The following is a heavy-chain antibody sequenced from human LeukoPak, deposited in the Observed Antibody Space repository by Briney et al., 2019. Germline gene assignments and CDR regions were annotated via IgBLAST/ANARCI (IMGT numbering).Heavy chain of an antibody. J-gene: IGHJ6*03. D-gene: IGHD3-10*01. Sequence: SETLSLTCTVSGGSISNYYWSWIRQPPGKGLEWIGYIYYSGSTNYNPSLKSRVTMSVDTSKNQFSLKLSSVTAADTAVYYCARDGLNTMVRGKIRYCYMDVWGKGTTVTISS. CDR2: IYYSGST. V-gene: IGHV4-59*01. CDR1: GGSISNYY. CDR3: ARDGLNTMVRGKIRYCYMDV.